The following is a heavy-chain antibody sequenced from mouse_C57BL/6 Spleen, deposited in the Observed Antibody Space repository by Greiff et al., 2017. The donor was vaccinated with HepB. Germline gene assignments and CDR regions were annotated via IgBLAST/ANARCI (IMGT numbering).Heavy chain of an antibody. J-gene: IGHJ3*01. Sequence: VHVKQSGPELVKPGASVKIPCKASGYTFTDYNMDWVKQSHGKSLEWIGDINPNNGGTIYNQKFKGKATLTVDKSSSTAYMELRSLTSEDTAVYYCAKITTAAGFAYWGQGTLVTVSA. CDR3: AKITTAAGFAY. CDR1: GYTFTDYN. CDR2: INPNNGGT. D-gene: IGHD1-2*01. V-gene: IGHV1-18*01.